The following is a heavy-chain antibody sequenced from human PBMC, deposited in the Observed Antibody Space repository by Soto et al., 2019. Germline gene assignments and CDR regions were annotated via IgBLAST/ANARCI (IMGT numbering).Heavy chain of an antibody. V-gene: IGHV1-69*01. J-gene: IGHJ4*02. CDR2: IIPMFSIR. CDR3: ARWEYQYGLGGNPTQSYFDF. D-gene: IGHD3-10*01. CDR1: GDTFSNYA. Sequence: QVQLVQSGAEVKNPRSSVKVSCQASGDTFSNYAISWVRQAPGQGLEWMGGIIPMFSIRNYAAKVLGRVTISADESARTAYMELSSLRPDDTAIYFCARWEYQYGLGGNPTQSYFDFWGQGTLVTVSS.